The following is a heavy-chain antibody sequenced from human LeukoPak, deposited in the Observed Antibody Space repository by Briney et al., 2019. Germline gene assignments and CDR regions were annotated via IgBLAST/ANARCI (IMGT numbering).Heavy chain of an antibody. CDR3: ARVVAGKENWFDP. CDR2: ISSSSSYI. CDR1: GFTFSTYS. V-gene: IGHV3-21*01. Sequence: AGGSLRLSCAASGFTFSTYSMNWVRQAPGKGLEWVSFISSSSSYIYYADSVKGRFTISRDNAKNSLYLQMNSLRAEDTAVYYCARVVAGKENWFDPWGQGTLVTVSS. J-gene: IGHJ5*02. D-gene: IGHD6-19*01.